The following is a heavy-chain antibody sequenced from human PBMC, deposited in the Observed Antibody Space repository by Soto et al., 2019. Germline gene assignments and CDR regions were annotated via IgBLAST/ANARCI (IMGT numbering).Heavy chain of an antibody. CDR2: IYSGGST. Sequence: GGSLRLSCAASGFTVSSNYMSWVRQAPGKGLEWVSVIYSGGSTYYADSVKGRFTISRDNSKNTLYLQMNSLRAEDTAVYYCASEVRGFFMQQPQTPLFFSSYYGMDVWGQGTTVTVSS. D-gene: IGHD3-10*01. V-gene: IGHV3-53*01. CDR1: GFTVSSNY. CDR3: ASEVRGFFMQQPQTPLFFSSYYGMDV. J-gene: IGHJ6*02.